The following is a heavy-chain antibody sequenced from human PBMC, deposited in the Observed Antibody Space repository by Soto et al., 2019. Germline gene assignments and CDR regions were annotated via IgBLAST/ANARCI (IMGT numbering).Heavy chain of an antibody. CDR2: ISGSGGST. J-gene: IGHJ3*02. D-gene: IGHD3-16*02. CDR1: GFTFSSYA. CDR3: AKYTPFYDYIWGSYRNDAFDI. Sequence: GGSLRLSCAASGFTFSSYALSWVRQAPGKGLEWVSAISGSGGSTYYADSVKGRFTISRDNSKNTLYLQMNSLRAEDTAVYYCAKYTPFYDYIWGSYRNDAFDIWGQGTMVTVSS. V-gene: IGHV3-23*01.